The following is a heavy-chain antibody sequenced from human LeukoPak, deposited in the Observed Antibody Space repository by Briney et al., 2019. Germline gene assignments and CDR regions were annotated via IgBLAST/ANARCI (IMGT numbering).Heavy chain of an antibody. CDR3: ARHLDRKAGFDP. CDR2: IYYSGST. D-gene: IGHD2-2*03. V-gene: IGHV4-39*01. Sequence: PSETLSLTCTVSGGSISSSSYYWGWIRQPPGKGLEWIGSIYYSGSTYYNPSLKSRVTISVDTSKNQFSLKLSSVTAADTAVYYCARHLDRKAGFDPWGQGTLVTVSS. CDR1: GGSISSSSYY. J-gene: IGHJ5*02.